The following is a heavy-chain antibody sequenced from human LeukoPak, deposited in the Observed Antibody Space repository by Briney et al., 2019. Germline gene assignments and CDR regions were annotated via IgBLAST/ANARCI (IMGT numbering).Heavy chain of an antibody. CDR3: ARMNIVVVPAPLGYFDY. V-gene: IGHV4-59*01. D-gene: IGHD2-2*01. CDR1: GGSISSYY. CDR2: IYYSGST. J-gene: IGHJ4*02. Sequence: SETLSLTCTVSGGSISSYYWSWIRQPPGKGLEWIGYIYYSGSTNYNPSLKSRVTISVDTSKNQFSLKLSSVTAADTAVYYCARMNIVVVPAPLGYFDYWGQGTLVTVSS.